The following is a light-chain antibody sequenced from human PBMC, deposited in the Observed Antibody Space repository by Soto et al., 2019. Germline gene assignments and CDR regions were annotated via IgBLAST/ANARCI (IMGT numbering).Light chain of an antibody. CDR2: ATS. CDR3: QQSYSTPFT. Sequence: DIQMTQSPSSPSASVGDRVTITCRASQSISRYLNWYQQKPGKAPELLIYATSNLQSEVPSRFTGSGSGPDFTLTVNTLQPEDFATYYCQQSYSTPFTFGGGTKVDIK. CDR1: QSISRY. J-gene: IGKJ4*01. V-gene: IGKV1-39*01.